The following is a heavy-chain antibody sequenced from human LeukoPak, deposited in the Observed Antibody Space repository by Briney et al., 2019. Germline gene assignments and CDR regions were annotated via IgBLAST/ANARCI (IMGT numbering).Heavy chain of an antibody. D-gene: IGHD1-26*01. CDR2: TYYRSKWSN. V-gene: IGHV6-1*01. CDR3: ARTRIAGHYFCMDV. J-gene: IGHJ6*02. CDR1: GASVSTTSAA. Sequence: SQTRSLTRAIPGASVSTTSAAWNWSRQSPSRSLEWLGRTYYRSKWSNDYAVSVKSRITINPDTSKNQFSLQLVEVPPEDTAVYYCARTRIAGHYFCMDVWGQGTTVTVSS.